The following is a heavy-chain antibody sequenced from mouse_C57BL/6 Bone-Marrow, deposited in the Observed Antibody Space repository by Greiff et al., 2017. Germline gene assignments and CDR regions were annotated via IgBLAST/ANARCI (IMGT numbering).Heavy chain of an antibody. D-gene: IGHD2-3*01. CDR2: IDPSDSYT. V-gene: IGHV1-59*01. J-gene: IGHJ1*03. CDR1: GYTFTSYW. CDR3: ARSGDGYYGLDWYFDV. Sequence: QVQLQQSGAELVRPGTSVKLSCKASGYTFTSYWMHWVKQRPGQGLEWIGVIDPSDSYTNYNQKFKGKATLTVDTSSSTAYMQLSSLTSEDSAVYYCARSGDGYYGLDWYFDVWGTGTTVTVSS.